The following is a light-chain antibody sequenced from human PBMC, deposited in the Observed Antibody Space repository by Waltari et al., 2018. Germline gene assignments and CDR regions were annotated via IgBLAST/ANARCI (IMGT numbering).Light chain of an antibody. CDR1: SNDIGGYNY. J-gene: IGLJ2*01. CDR3: CSYAGNYVL. V-gene: IGLV2-11*01. CDR2: DVT. Sequence: QSALTQPRSVSGSPGQSVAISCTGTSNDIGGYNYVSWYQQHPGKAPKLMIYDVTKRPSGVPDRFSGSKSGNTASLTISGLQAEDEADYYCCSYAGNYVLFGGGTKLTVL.